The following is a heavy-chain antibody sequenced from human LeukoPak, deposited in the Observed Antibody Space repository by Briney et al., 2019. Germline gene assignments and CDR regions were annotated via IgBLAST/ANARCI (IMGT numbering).Heavy chain of an antibody. D-gene: IGHD3-10*01. CDR1: GFTFSSYA. V-gene: IGHV3-30-3*01. J-gene: IGHJ4*02. CDR3: ARDPPYGSGSYFDY. CDR2: ISYDGSNK. Sequence: GGSLRLSCAASGFTFSSYAMHWVRQAPGKGLEWVAVISYDGSNKYYVDSVKGRFTISRDNSKNTLYLQMNSLRAEDTAVYYCARDPPYGSGSYFDYWGQGTLVTVSS.